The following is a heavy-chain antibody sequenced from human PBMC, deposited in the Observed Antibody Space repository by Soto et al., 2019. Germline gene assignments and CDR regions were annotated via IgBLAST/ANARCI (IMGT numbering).Heavy chain of an antibody. Sequence: SETLSLTCTVSGDSITSGNHYWTWIRQHPGKGLEWIGYVYYTGTTLHNPSLKSRGFISVDTSKNQFSLKLTSVTAADTAVYYCARFYSYGYYHFDYWGQGALVTVSS. CDR1: GDSITSGNHY. J-gene: IGHJ4*02. D-gene: IGHD5-18*01. V-gene: IGHV4-31*03. CDR3: ARFYSYGYYHFDY. CDR2: VYYTGTT.